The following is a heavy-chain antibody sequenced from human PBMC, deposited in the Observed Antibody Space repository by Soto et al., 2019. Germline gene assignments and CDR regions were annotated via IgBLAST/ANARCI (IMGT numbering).Heavy chain of an antibody. Sequence: SVKVSCKASGGTFSSYAISWVRQAPGQGLEWMGGITPIFGTANYAQKFQGRVTITADESTSTAYMELSSLRSEDTAVYYCARTYYYDSSGYYPFDYWGQGTLDTVSS. CDR1: GGTFSSYA. D-gene: IGHD3-22*01. V-gene: IGHV1-69*13. CDR2: ITPIFGTA. J-gene: IGHJ4*02. CDR3: ARTYYYDSSGYYPFDY.